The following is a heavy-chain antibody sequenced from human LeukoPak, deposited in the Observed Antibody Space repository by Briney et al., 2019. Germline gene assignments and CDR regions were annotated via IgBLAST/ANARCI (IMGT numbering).Heavy chain of an antibody. CDR3: VKGRSTSIAAAGTVRMDV. Sequence: PGGSLRLSCAASGFTFSSYAMSWVRQAPGKGLEYVSAISSNGGSTYYADSVKGRFTISRDNSKNTLYLQMSSLRAEDTAVYYCVKGRSTSIAAAGTVRMDVRGQGTTVTVSS. CDR1: GFTFSSYA. CDR2: ISSNGGST. D-gene: IGHD6-13*01. J-gene: IGHJ6*02. V-gene: IGHV3-64D*06.